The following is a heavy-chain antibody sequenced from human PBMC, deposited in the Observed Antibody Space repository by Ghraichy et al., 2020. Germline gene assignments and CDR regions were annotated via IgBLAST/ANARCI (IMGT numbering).Heavy chain of an antibody. CDR2: ISAYNGNT. V-gene: IGHV1-18*04. CDR1: GYTFTSYG. Sequence: ASVKVSCKASGYTFTSYGISWVRQAPGQGLEWMGWISAYNGNTNYAQKLQGRVTMTTDTSTSTAYMELRSLRSDDTAVYYCARVSGYYGSGKVDYWGQGTLVTVSS. J-gene: IGHJ4*02. CDR3: ARVSGYYGSGKVDY. D-gene: IGHD3-10*01.